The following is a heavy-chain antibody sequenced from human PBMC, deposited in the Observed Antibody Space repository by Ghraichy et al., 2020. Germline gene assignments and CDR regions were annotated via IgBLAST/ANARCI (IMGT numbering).Heavy chain of an antibody. CDR1: GFTFSTCD. V-gene: IGHV3-21*06. J-gene: IGHJ4*02. Sequence: GESLNISCAGSGFTFSTCDMAWVRQAPGKGLEWVSSITTASHYIYYADSVRGRFTVSRDNAKNSLYLQLDSLRVEDTAVYYCVRDVGAQIRGSASDSWGQGTLVTVSS. CDR2: ITTASHYI. D-gene: IGHD3-10*01. CDR3: VRDVGAQIRGSASDS.